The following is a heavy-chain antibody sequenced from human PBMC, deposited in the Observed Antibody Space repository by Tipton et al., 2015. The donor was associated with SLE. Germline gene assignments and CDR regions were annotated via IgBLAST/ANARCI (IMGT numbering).Heavy chain of an antibody. D-gene: IGHD1-14*01. CDR2: IYHSGST. CDR3: ARREPDGRFDY. V-gene: IGHV4-39*07. J-gene: IGHJ4*02. CDR1: GGSISSSSYY. Sequence: LRLSCTVSGGSISSSSYYWGWIRQPPGKGLEWIGSIYHSGSTYYNPSLKSRVTISVDTSKNQFSLKLSSVTAADTAVYYCARREPDGRFDYWGQGTLVTVSS.